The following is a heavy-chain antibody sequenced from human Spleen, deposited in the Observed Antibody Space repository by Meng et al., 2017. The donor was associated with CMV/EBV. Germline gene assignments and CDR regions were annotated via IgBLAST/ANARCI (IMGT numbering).Heavy chain of an antibody. D-gene: IGHD4-17*01. CDR1: GFTFISSV. V-gene: IGHV1-58*01. CDR3: ARGGDYGDFHDPFDY. Sequence: SVKVSCKASGFTFISSVVQWVRQARGQRLEWIGWIVVGSGNTNYAQKFQERVTITRDMSRSTAYMELSSLRSEDTAVYYCARGGDYGDFHDPFDYWGQGTLVTVSS. CDR2: IVVGSGNT. J-gene: IGHJ4*02.